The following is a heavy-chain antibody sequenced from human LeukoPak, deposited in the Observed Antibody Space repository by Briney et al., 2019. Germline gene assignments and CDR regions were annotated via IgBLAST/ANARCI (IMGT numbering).Heavy chain of an antibody. CDR3: ARDLRPNYYDSSGYYRDAFDI. CDR1: GGSISSSSYY. CDR2: IYYSGST. Sequence: SETLSLTCTVSGGSISSSSYYWGWIRQPPGKGLEWIGSIYYSGSTYYNPSLKSRVTISVDTSKNQFSLKLSSVTAADTAVYYCARDLRPNYYDSSGYYRDAFDIWGQGTMVTVSS. J-gene: IGHJ3*02. D-gene: IGHD3-22*01. V-gene: IGHV4-39*07.